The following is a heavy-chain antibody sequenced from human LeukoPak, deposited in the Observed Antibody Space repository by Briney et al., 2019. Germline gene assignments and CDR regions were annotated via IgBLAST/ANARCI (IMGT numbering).Heavy chain of an antibody. D-gene: IGHD6-13*01. CDR1: GSPISSYH. Sequence: SETLSLTCTVSGSPISSYHWSWIRQPAGKGLEWIGGIYASGRNKYNPSLKSRVTMSVDKSKNQFSLKLTSVTAADTAVYYCARDSDGAAQFDPWGQGTVVTVSS. V-gene: IGHV4-4*07. CDR2: IYASGRN. CDR3: ARDSDGAAQFDP. J-gene: IGHJ5*02.